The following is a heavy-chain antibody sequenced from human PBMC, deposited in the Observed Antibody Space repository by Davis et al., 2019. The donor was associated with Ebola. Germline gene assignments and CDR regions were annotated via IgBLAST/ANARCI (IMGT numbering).Heavy chain of an antibody. CDR3: ARLRDSSGYSINYFDY. CDR1: NGSISDSY. Sequence: MPSETLSLTCTVSNGSISDSYWSWIRQPPGRGPEWIGYIQHSGNTHYNPSLASRVTISIHTFKNEFSLKLTSVTAADTAVYYCARLRDSSGYSINYFDYWGQGTLVTVSS. CDR2: IQHSGNT. D-gene: IGHD3-22*01. V-gene: IGHV4-59*01. J-gene: IGHJ4*02.